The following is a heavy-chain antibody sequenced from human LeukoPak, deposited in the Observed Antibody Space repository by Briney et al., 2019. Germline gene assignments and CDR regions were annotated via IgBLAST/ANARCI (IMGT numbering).Heavy chain of an antibody. CDR3: ARGFGWQLVPLGV. CDR1: GFTFSSSW. J-gene: IGHJ4*02. V-gene: IGHV3-7*01. D-gene: IGHD6-6*01. CDR2: IKPDGSDK. Sequence: GGSLRLSCEASGFTFSSSWMSWIRQAPEKGLEWVANIKPDGSDKHYVDSVKGRFTISRDNAKNSLYLQMNSLRAEDTAVYYCARGFGWQLVPLGVWGQGTLVTVSS.